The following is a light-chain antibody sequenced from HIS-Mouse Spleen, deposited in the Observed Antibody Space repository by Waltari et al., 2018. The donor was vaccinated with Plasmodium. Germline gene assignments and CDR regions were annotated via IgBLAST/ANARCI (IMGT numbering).Light chain of an antibody. Sequence: SYELTQPPSASVSPGQTARNTCSGDALPKKYAYWYQQKSGQAPVLVIYEDSKRPPGIPERFSGSSSGTMATLTISGAQVEDEADYYCYSTDSSGNHRVFGGGTKLTVL. V-gene: IGLV3-10*01. J-gene: IGLJ3*02. CDR2: EDS. CDR3: YSTDSSGNHRV. CDR1: ALPKKY.